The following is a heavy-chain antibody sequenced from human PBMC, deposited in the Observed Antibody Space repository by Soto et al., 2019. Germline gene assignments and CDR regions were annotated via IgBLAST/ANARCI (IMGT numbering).Heavy chain of an antibody. D-gene: IGHD2-2*01. Sequence: QLQLQESGSGLVKPSQTLSLTCAVSGGSISSGGYSWSWIRQPPGKGLEWIGYIYHSGSTYYNPSLKSRVTISVDRSKNQFSLKLSSVTAADTAVYYCARAAPCSSTSCYNHGGKKFDPWGRGTLVTVSS. CDR3: ARAAPCSSTSCYNHGGKKFDP. CDR1: GGSISSGGYS. V-gene: IGHV4-30-2*01. J-gene: IGHJ5*02. CDR2: IYHSGST.